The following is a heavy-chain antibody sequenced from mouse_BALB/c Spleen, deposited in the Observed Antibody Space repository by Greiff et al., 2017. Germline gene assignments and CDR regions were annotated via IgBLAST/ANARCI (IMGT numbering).Heavy chain of an antibody. D-gene: IGHD6-1*01. CDR1: GFAFSSYD. CDR3: ARQRSAAWFAY. V-gene: IGHV5-12-1*01. CDR2: ISSGGGST. Sequence: EVQLVESGGGLVKPGGSLKLSCAASGFAFSSYDMSWVRQTPEKRLEWVAYISSGGGSTYYPDTVKGRFTISRDNAKNTLYLQMSSLKSEDTAMYYCARQRSAAWFAYWGQGTLVTVSA. J-gene: IGHJ3*01.